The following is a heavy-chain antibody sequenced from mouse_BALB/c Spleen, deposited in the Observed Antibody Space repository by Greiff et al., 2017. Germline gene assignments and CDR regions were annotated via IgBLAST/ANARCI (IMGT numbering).Heavy chain of an antibody. CDR3: ARDEGYYGNYPLYAMDY. CDR2: ISYDGSN. V-gene: IGHV3-6*02. D-gene: IGHD2-1*01. Sequence: EVKLMESGPGLVKPSQSLSLTCSVTGYSITSGYYWNWIRQFPGNKLEWMGYISYDGSNNYNPSLKNRISITRDTSKNQFFLKLNSVTTEDTATYYCARDEGYYGNYPLYAMDYWGQGTSVTVSS. CDR1: GYSITSGYY. J-gene: IGHJ4*01.